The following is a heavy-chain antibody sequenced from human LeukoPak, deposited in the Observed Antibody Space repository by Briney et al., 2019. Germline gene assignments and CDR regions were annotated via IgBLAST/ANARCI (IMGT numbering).Heavy chain of an antibody. CDR3: ARGEPGMATKRGPFDY. CDR1: GGSISSYY. D-gene: IGHD5-24*01. Sequence: SETLSLTCTVSGGSISSYYWSWIRQPPGKGLEWIGYIYYSGSTNYNPSLKSRVTISVDTSKNQFSLKLSSVTAADTAVYYCARGEPGMATKRGPFDYWGQGTLVTVSS. V-gene: IGHV4-59*01. CDR2: IYYSGST. J-gene: IGHJ4*02.